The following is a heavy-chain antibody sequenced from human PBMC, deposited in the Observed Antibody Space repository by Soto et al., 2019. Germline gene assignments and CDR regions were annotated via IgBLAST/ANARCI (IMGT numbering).Heavy chain of an antibody. CDR3: AKDGYYDSSGYYPY. CDR2: ISGSGGST. J-gene: IGHJ4*02. V-gene: IGHV3-23*01. CDR1: GCTFSSYA. Sequence: GASLRLSCAASGCTFSSYAMSWVRQAPGKGLEWVSAISGSGGSTYYADSVKGRFTISRDNSKNTLCLQTNSLRAEDTAVYYCAKDGYYDSSGYYPYWGQGTLVTVSS. D-gene: IGHD3-22*01.